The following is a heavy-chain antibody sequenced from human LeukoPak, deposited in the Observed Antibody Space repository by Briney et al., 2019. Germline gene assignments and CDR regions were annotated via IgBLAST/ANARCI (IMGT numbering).Heavy chain of an antibody. CDR1: GYTFTSYG. CDR2: ISAYNGNT. D-gene: IGHD1-7*01. V-gene: IGHV1-18*01. J-gene: IGHJ4*02. CDR3: AGDLNYQEPKDY. Sequence: ASVKVSCKACGYTFTSYGISWVRQAPGQGLEWMGWISAYNGNTNYAQKLQGRVTMTTETSTSTAYMELRSLRSDDTAVYYSAGDLNYQEPKDYWGQGTLVTVSS.